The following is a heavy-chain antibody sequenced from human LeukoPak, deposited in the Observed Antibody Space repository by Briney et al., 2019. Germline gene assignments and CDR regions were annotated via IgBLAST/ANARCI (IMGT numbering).Heavy chain of an antibody. Sequence: ASVKVSCKTSGYSFTGYYMHWVRQAPGQGLEWMGWINPHSGGTNYAQKFQGRVTMTRDTSISTAYMELSRLRSDDTAVYYCAREGYQLLLEGFSFFDYWGQGTLVTVSS. J-gene: IGHJ4*02. CDR3: AREGYQLLLEGFSFFDY. D-gene: IGHD2-2*01. CDR1: GYSFTGYY. CDR2: INPHSGGT. V-gene: IGHV1-2*02.